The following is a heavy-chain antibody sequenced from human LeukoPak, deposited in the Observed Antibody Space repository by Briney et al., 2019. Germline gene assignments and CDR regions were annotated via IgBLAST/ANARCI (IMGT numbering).Heavy chain of an antibody. J-gene: IGHJ4*02. CDR3: ARGKHTYDSSGYPNYFDY. D-gene: IGHD3-22*01. CDR2: ISSNGGST. Sequence: SGGSLRLSCAASGFTFSSYAMHWVRQAPGKGLEYVSAISSNGGSTYYANSVKGRFTISRDNSKNTLYLQMGSLRAEDMAVYYCARGKHTYDSSGYPNYFDYWGQGTLDTVSS. CDR1: GFTFSSYA. V-gene: IGHV3-64*01.